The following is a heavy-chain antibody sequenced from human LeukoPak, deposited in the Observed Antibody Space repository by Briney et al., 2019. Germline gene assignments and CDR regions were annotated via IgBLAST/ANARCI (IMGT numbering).Heavy chain of an antibody. CDR3: ARVNSWYFDYFDY. Sequence: NPSETLSLTRTVSGCSISSYYWSWIRQPPGKGLEWIGYTYYSGSTNYNPSLKSRVTISVDTSKNQFSLKLSSVTAADTAVYYCARVNSWYFDYFDYWGQGTLVTVSS. CDR1: GCSISSYY. D-gene: IGHD6-13*01. CDR2: TYYSGST. J-gene: IGHJ4*02. V-gene: IGHV4-59*01.